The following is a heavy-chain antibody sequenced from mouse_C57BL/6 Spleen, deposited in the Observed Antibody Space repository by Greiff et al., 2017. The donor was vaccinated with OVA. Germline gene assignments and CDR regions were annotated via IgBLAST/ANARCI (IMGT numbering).Heavy chain of an antibody. CDR1: GYAFSSYW. J-gene: IGHJ3*01. D-gene: IGHD1-1*01. CDR3: ARAGGAYYGSSPAWFAY. V-gene: IGHV1-80*01. Sequence: QVQLQQSGAELVKPGASVKISCKASGYAFSSYWMNWVKQRPGKGLEWIGQIYPGDGDTNYNGKFQGKATLTAAKYSSTAYMQLSSLTSEDSAVYFCARAGGAYYGSSPAWFAYWGQGTLVTVSA. CDR2: IYPGDGDT.